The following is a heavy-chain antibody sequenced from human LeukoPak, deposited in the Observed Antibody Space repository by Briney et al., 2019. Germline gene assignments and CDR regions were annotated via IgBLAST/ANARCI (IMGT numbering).Heavy chain of an antibody. V-gene: IGHV4-34*01. CDR2: INHSGSI. Sequence: PSETLSLTCAVYGGSFSGYYWSWIRQPPGKGLEWIGEINHSGSINCNPSLKSRVTISVDTSKNQFSLKLSSVTAADTAVYYCARVYVGYYFDYWGQGTLVTVSS. CDR1: GGSFSGYY. D-gene: IGHD3-16*01. J-gene: IGHJ4*02. CDR3: ARVYVGYYFDY.